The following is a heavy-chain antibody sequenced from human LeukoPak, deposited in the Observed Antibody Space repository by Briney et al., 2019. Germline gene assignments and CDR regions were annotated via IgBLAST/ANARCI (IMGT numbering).Heavy chain of an antibody. Sequence: GRSLRLSCAASGFTFSSYAMHWVRQAPGKGLEWVAVISYDGSNKYYADSVKGRFTISRDNSKNTLYLQMNSLRAEDTAVYYCARDLDSGSYFFDYWGQGTLVTVSS. D-gene: IGHD1-26*01. V-gene: IGHV3-30-3*01. CDR3: ARDLDSGSYFFDY. J-gene: IGHJ4*02. CDR2: ISYDGSNK. CDR1: GFTFSSYA.